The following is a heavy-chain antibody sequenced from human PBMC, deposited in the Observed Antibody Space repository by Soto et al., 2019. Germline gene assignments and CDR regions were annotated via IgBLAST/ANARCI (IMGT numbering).Heavy chain of an antibody. CDR1: GFTFSDYY. Sequence: GGSLRLSCAASGFTFSDYYMTWIRQAPGQGLEWVAYIDFDGSTIYYGDSVKGRFTISRDNAKSSLFLQMNSLRAEDTAVYYCASDYGDSEDSSFDSWGQGSLVTVSS. CDR2: IDFDGSTI. CDR3: ASDYGDSEDSSFDS. J-gene: IGHJ5*01. D-gene: IGHD4-17*01. V-gene: IGHV3-11*01.